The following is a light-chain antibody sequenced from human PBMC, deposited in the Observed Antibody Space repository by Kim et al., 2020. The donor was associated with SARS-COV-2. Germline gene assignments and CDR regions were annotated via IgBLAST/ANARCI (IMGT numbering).Light chain of an antibody. CDR3: QQYNSYCT. CDR1: QSISSW. V-gene: IGKV1-5*01. Sequence: DIQMTQSPSTLSASVGDRVTITCRASQSISSWLAWYQQKPGKAPKLLIYDASSLESGVPSRFSGSGSGTECTLTISSLQPDDFATYYCQQYNSYCTFGQGTKVDIK. J-gene: IGKJ1*01. CDR2: DAS.